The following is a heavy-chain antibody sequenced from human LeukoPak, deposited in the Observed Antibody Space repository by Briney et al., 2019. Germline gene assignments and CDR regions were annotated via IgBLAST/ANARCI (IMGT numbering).Heavy chain of an antibody. CDR2: TYYRSKWYN. CDR1: GDSVSSKNGA. CDR3: ARDFGTTGWHTFDY. Sequence: SQTLSLTCAVSGDSVSSKNGAWNWIRQSPSRGLEWLGRTYYRSKWYNDYAESMEGRMTISQDTSKNQYSLHLSSVTPDDTAVYYCARDFGTTGWHTFDYWGQGTLVTVSS. D-gene: IGHD6-19*01. J-gene: IGHJ4*02. V-gene: IGHV6-1*01.